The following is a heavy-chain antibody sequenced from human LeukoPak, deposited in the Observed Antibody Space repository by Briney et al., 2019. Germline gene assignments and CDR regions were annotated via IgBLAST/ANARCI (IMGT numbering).Heavy chain of an antibody. J-gene: IGHJ4*02. Sequence: SQTLSLTCAISGDSVSSNSAAWDWIRQSPSRGLEWLGRTYYRSTWYNDYAVSVKSRITINPDTSRNQFSLQLNSMTPEDTGVYYCARHRVVAGTRGAFDCWGQGTLVTVSS. D-gene: IGHD2-15*01. CDR3: ARHRVVAGTRGAFDC. CDR2: TYYRSTWYN. CDR1: GDSVSSNSAA. V-gene: IGHV6-1*01.